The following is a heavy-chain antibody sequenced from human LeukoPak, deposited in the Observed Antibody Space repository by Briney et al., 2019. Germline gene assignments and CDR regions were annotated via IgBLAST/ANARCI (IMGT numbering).Heavy chain of an antibody. V-gene: IGHV3-30*02. CDR1: GFTFSSYG. CDR2: IRYDGSNK. D-gene: IGHD2-21*02. Sequence: GGSLRLSCAASGFTFSSYGMHWVRQAPGEGLEGVAFIRYDGSNKYYADSVKVRFTISRDNSKNTLYLQMNSLRAEDTAVYYCSTLGDYYYYYYMDVWGKGTTVTVSS. CDR3: STLGDYYYYYYMDV. J-gene: IGHJ6*03.